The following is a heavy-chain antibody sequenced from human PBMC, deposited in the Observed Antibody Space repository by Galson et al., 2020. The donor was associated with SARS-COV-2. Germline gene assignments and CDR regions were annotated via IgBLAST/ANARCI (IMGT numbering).Heavy chain of an antibody. CDR3: ARLTVGAPHWFDS. J-gene: IGHJ5*01. V-gene: IGHV4-38-2*01. D-gene: IGHD1-26*01. CDR1: GFSISSNYY. Sequence: SETLSLTCAVSGFSISSNYYWGWSRQPPGKGLEWIGSVYHSGNTYYNPSLNRRVTISVDTSKNQFSLELRSVTAADTAMYYCARLTVGAPHWFDSSGQGTLVTVSS. CDR2: VYHSGNT.